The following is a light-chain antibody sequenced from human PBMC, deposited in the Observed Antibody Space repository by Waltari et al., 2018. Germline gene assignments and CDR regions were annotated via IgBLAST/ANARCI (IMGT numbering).Light chain of an antibody. J-gene: IGLJ1*01. CDR1: SSDVGGYNY. CDR3: SSYTSSSTYV. V-gene: IGLV2-14*01. CDR2: EVS. Sequence: QSALTQPASVSGSPGQSITISCTGTSSDVGGYNYVPWYQQHPGKAPKLMIYEVSNRPSGVSNRFSGSKSGNTASLTISGLQVEDEADYYCSSYTSSSTYVFGTGTKVTVL.